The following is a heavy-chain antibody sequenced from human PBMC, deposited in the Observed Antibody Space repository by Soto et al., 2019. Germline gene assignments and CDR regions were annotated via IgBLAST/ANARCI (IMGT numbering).Heavy chain of an antibody. Sequence: SETLSLTCTVSGGSISSYHWSWIRQPPGKGLEWIGYIYYSGSTNYNPSLKSRVTISVDTSKNQFSLKLSSVTAADTAVYYCARDRWENMDVWGKGTTVTVSS. V-gene: IGHV4-59*01. D-gene: IGHD1-26*01. CDR1: GGSISSYH. CDR2: IYYSGST. J-gene: IGHJ6*03. CDR3: ARDRWENMDV.